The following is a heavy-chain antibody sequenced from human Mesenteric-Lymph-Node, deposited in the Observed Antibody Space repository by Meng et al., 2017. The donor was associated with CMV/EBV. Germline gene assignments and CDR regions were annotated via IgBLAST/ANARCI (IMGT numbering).Heavy chain of an antibody. D-gene: IGHD4-23*01. CDR3: AKDRLGNSDAFDI. Sequence: KTAGYALNDFGLAWVRKATGQGLDWMGWNDTYNGKTGCAQKFQGGVGMTADTSTNTAYMELTRLTSDDTAVYFCAKDRLGNSDAFDIWGQGTMVTVSS. J-gene: IGHJ3*02. CDR2: NDTYNGKT. V-gene: IGHV1-18*01. CDR1: GYALNDFG.